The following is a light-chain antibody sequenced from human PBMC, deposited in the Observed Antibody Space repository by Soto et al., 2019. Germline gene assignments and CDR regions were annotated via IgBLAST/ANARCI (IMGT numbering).Light chain of an antibody. CDR3: SSYTSSNTLYV. V-gene: IGLV2-14*02. J-gene: IGLJ1*01. Sequence: QSVLTQPASVSGSPGQSITISCTGTSSDVGSYNLVSWYQQHPGKAPKLMIYEGSKRPSGVSNRFSGSKSGNTASLTISGLQAEDEADYFCSSYTSSNTLYVLGAGTRVTVL. CDR2: EGS. CDR1: SSDVGSYNL.